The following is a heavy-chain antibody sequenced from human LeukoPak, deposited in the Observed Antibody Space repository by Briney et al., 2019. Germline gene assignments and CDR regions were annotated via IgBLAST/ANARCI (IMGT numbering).Heavy chain of an antibody. D-gene: IGHD3-22*01. Sequence: SETLSLACTVSGGSISSSSYYWGWIRQPPGKGLEWIGSIYYSGSTYYNPSLKSRVTISVDTSKNQFSLKLSSVTAADTAVYYCARELFTTAFDIWGQGTMVTVSS. CDR2: IYYSGST. CDR3: ARELFTTAFDI. CDR1: GGSISSSSYY. J-gene: IGHJ3*02. V-gene: IGHV4-39*07.